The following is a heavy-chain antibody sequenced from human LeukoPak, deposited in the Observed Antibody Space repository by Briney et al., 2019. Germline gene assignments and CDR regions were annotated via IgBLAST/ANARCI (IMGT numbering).Heavy chain of an antibody. V-gene: IGHV5-51*01. CDR3: ARYYGYCSGGSCYSTRLDY. CDR2: IYPGDSDT. Sequence: GESLKISCKGSGHSFTSYWIGWVRQMPGKGLEWMGIIYPGDSDTRYSPSFQGQVTISADKSISTAYLQWSSLKASDTAMYYCARYYGYCSGGSCYSTRLDYWGQGTLVTVSS. J-gene: IGHJ4*02. D-gene: IGHD2-15*01. CDR1: GHSFTSYW.